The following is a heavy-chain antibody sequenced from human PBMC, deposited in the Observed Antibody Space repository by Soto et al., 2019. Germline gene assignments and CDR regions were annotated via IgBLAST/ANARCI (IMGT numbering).Heavy chain of an antibody. Sequence: SETLSLTCTVSGGSISSDYWSWIRQPPGKGLEWIGYIYDSGRTNYNPSLRSRVSISADKSKNLFSLKLSSVTAGDTAVYYCARQWDYWGQGALVTVSS. CDR1: GGSISSDY. V-gene: IGHV4-59*08. J-gene: IGHJ4*02. CDR3: ARQWDY. CDR2: IYDSGRT.